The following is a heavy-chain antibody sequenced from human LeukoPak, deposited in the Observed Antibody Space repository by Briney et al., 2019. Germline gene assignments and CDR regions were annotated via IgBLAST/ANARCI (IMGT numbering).Heavy chain of an antibody. CDR3: ASAAGAFDN. CDR2: IWSDGTNK. CDR1: GLTFSAYG. D-gene: IGHD6-13*01. Sequence: GRSLRLSCAASGLTFSAYGMHWVRQAPGKGLEWVAVIWSDGTNKYYADSVRGRFTISRDDSKNTLYLQMNSLRVEDTAVYYCASAAGAFDNWGQGTMVTVSS. V-gene: IGHV3-33*01. J-gene: IGHJ3*02.